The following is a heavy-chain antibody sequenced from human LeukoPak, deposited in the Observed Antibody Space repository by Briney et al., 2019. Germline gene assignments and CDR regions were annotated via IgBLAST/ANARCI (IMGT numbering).Heavy chain of an antibody. CDR2: ISGSSKYI. CDR3: ARGNRPPDY. V-gene: IGHV3-11*06. J-gene: IGHJ4*02. CDR1: GFTFSDYY. Sequence: GGSLRLSCAASGFTFSDYYMSWIRQAPGRGLEWVSHISGSSKYINYADSVKGRFTISRDNAKNSLYLQMNSLRAEDTAVYYCARGNRPPDYWGQGTLVTVSS.